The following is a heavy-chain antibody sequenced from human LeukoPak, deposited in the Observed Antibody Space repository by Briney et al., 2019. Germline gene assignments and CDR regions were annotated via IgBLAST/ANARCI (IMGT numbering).Heavy chain of an antibody. CDR2: IFYSGGT. CDR1: GASLSTYY. V-gene: IGHV4-59*01. J-gene: IGHJ3*02. D-gene: IGHD5-24*01. Sequence: PSETLSLTCIVSGASLSTYYGTWIRQAPGKGLEWIGYIFYSGGTNYNSSLKSRVTLSIDTSKDQFSLELTSVTAEDTAVYYCARVRDGYNDAYDIWGQGTMVTVSS. CDR3: ARVRDGYNDAYDI.